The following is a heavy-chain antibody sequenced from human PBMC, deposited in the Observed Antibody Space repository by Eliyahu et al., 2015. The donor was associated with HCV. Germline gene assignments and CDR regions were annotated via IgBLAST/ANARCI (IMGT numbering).Heavy chain of an antibody. Sequence: QITLKESGPTLVKPTETLTLTCTFSGFSLTTDGVGVGWVRQPPGKALEWLGTIYWDDDKRYRPSLRSRLTITNDTSRNQVVLTMTNVDPVDTATYYCVQRSKIKQYYFDYWGQGTLVTVSS. V-gene: IGHV2-5*02. CDR3: VQRSKIKQYYFDY. D-gene: IGHD1/OR15-1a*01. CDR2: IYWDDDK. J-gene: IGHJ4*02. CDR1: GFSLTTDGVG.